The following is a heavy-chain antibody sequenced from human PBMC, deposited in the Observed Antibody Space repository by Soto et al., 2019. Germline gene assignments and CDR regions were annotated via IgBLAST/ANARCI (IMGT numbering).Heavy chain of an antibody. D-gene: IGHD6-19*01. V-gene: IGHV4-31*03. J-gene: IGHJ4*02. CDR1: GGSISSGGYY. CDR3: VGVAVAGILGY. Sequence: SETLSLTCTVSGGSISSGGYYWSWIRQHPGKGLEWIGYIYYSGSTYYNPSLKSRLTISVDTSKNQFSLKLSSVTAADTAVYYCVGVAVAGILGYWGQGTLVTVSS. CDR2: IYYSGST.